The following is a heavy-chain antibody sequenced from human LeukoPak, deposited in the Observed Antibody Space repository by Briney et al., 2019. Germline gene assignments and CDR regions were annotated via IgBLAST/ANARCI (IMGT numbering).Heavy chain of an antibody. CDR2: ISYDGSNK. J-gene: IGHJ4*02. Sequence: PGRSLRLSCAASGFTFSSYAMHWVRQAPGKGLEWVAVISYDGSNKYYADSVKGRFTISRDNSKNTLYLQMNSLRAEGTAVYYCARASSYSSGWSHLPYWGQGTLVTVSS. CDR3: ARASSYSSGWSHLPY. V-gene: IGHV3-30-3*01. CDR1: GFTFSSYA. D-gene: IGHD6-19*01.